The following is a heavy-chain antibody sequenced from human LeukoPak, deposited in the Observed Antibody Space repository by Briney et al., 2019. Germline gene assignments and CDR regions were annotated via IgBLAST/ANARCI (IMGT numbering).Heavy chain of an antibody. CDR2: IYPGDSDT. J-gene: IGHJ3*02. CDR3: ASLGSGSYYPFDAFDI. CDR1: GYSFTSYW. D-gene: IGHD3-10*01. V-gene: IGHV5-51*01. Sequence: GESLKIPCKGSGYSFTSYWIGWVRQMPGKGLEWMGIIYPGDSDTRYSPSFQGQVTISADKSISTAYLQWSSLKASDTAMYYCASLGSGSYYPFDAFDIWGQGTMVTVSS.